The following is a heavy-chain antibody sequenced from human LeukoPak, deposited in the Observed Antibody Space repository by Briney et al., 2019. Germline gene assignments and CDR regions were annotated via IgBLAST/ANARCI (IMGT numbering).Heavy chain of an antibody. Sequence: GASVKVSCKASGGTFSSYAISWVRQAPGQGLEWMGRIIPILGIASYAQKFQGRVTITADKSTSTAYMELSSLRSEDTAVYYCARARLGTREQNWFDPWGQGTLVTVSS. D-gene: IGHD1-1*01. J-gene: IGHJ5*02. CDR1: GGTFSSYA. CDR2: IIPILGIA. V-gene: IGHV1-69*04. CDR3: ARARLGTREQNWFDP.